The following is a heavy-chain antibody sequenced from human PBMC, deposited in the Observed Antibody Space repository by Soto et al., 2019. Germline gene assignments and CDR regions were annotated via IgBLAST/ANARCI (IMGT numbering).Heavy chain of an antibody. V-gene: IGHV4-59*08. CDR3: ARQGNGNYYYYYMDV. D-gene: IGHD1-1*01. J-gene: IGHJ6*03. CDR2: IYYSGST. CDR1: GGSISSYY. Sequence: SETLSLTCTVSGGSISSYYWSWIRQPPGKGLEWIGYIYYSGSTNCNPSLKSRVTISVDTSKNQFSLKLSSVTAADTAVYYCARQGNGNYYYYYMDVWGKGTTVTVSS.